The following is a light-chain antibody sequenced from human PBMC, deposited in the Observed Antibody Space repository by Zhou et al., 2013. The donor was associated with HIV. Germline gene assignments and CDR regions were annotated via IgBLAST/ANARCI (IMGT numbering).Light chain of an antibody. V-gene: IGKV1-5*03. CDR1: QSVNNW. CDR3: LQHNSIPQT. J-gene: IGKJ1*01. CDR2: KAS. Sequence: DIQMTQSPSTLSASVGDRVTITCRASQSVNNWLAWYQQKPGRPPKLLIYKASYLESGVPSRFSGTGSATEFTLTINSLQPDDFATYYCLQHNSIPQTFGQGTKVEIK.